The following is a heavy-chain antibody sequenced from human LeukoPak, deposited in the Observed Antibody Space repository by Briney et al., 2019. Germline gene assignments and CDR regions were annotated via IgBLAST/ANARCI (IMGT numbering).Heavy chain of an antibody. V-gene: IGHV4-59*01. J-gene: IGHJ6*03. Sequence: PSETLSLTCTVSGGSISSYYWSWIRQPPGKGLEWIGYIYYSGSTNYNPSLKSRVTISVDTSKNQFSLKLSSVTAADTAVYYCARGSMGGIYYYYYYMDVWGKGTTVTISS. D-gene: IGHD1-26*01. CDR1: GGSISSYY. CDR3: ARGSMGGIYYYYYYMDV. CDR2: IYYSGST.